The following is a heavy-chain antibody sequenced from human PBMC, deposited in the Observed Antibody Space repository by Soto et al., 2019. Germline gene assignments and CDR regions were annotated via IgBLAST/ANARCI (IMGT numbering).Heavy chain of an antibody. J-gene: IGHJ4*02. CDR2: IYYSGST. CDR3: ARSVVNWNDVVPHYYFDY. Sequence: PETLSLTCTVSGGSISSYYWSWIRQPPGKGLEWIGYIYYSGSTNYNPSLKSRVTISVDTSKNQFSLKLSSVTAADTAVYYCARSVVNWNDVVPHYYFDYWGQGTLVTVSS. D-gene: IGHD1-1*01. V-gene: IGHV4-59*01. CDR1: GGSISSYY.